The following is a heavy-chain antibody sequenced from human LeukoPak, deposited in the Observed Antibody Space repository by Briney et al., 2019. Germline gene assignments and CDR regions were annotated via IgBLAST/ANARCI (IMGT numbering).Heavy chain of an antibody. D-gene: IGHD3-22*01. CDR2: ISAYTGNT. CDR3: ARAPMDSSGYYPNDAFDI. V-gene: IGHV1-18*01. CDR1: GYTFSTYG. Sequence: GASVKVSCKASGYTFSTYGISWVRQAPGQGLEWMGWISAYTGNTNYAQNLQGRVTMTTDTSTSTAYMELRSLRSDDTAVHYCARAPMDSSGYYPNDAFDIWGQGTMVTVSS. J-gene: IGHJ3*02.